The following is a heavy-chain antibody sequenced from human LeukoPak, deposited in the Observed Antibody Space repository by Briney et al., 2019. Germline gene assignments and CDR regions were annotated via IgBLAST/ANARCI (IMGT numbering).Heavy chain of an antibody. V-gene: IGHV1-8*01. CDR1: GYTFTSYD. CDR3: ARPKTGDRAFDI. Sequence: ASVKVSCKASGYTFTSYDINWVRQATGQGLEWMGWMNPNSGNTGYAQKFQGRVTMTRNTSINTAYMELSSLRSEDTAVYYCARPKTGDRAFDIWGQGTMVTVSS. J-gene: IGHJ3*02. CDR2: MNPNSGNT. D-gene: IGHD7-27*01.